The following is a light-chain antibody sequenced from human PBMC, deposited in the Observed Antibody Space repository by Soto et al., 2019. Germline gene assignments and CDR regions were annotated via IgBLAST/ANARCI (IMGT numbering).Light chain of an antibody. Sequence: DIQMTQSPSTLSASVGDRVSITCRASQRITTWLAWYQQKPGKAPQLLIYDASNLESGVPSRFSGSKSGTEFTLTISNLQPDDSATYYCQQYDDNSTFGQGTKVDIK. CDR3: QQYDDNST. J-gene: IGKJ1*01. V-gene: IGKV1-5*01. CDR2: DAS. CDR1: QRITTW.